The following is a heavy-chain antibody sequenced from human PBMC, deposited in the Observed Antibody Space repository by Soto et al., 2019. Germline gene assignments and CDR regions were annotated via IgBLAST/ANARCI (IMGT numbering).Heavy chain of an antibody. V-gene: IGHV4-31*03. J-gene: IGHJ3*02. Sequence: PSETLSLTCTVSGGSISSGGYYWSWIRQHPGKGLEWIGYIYYSGSTYYNPSLKSRVNISVDTSKNQFSLKLSSVTAADTAVYYCARPSGHYAFDIWGQGTMVTVSS. CDR1: GGSISSGGYY. CDR3: ARPSGHYAFDI. CDR2: IYYSGST. D-gene: IGHD5-12*01.